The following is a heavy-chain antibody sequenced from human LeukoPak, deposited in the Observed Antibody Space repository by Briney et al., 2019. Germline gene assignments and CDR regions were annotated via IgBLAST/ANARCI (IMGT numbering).Heavy chain of an antibody. V-gene: IGHV1-8*03. CDR1: GYSFTSYD. CDR3: ARGLHYDYVWGSYPEPFDY. J-gene: IGHJ4*02. CDR2: MNPNSGNT. Sequence: EASVTVSCNASGYSFTSYDINWVRQDPGHGLERIGWMNPNSGNTGYAQKFQGRVTITRNTSISTAYMELSSLRSEDTAVYYCARGLHYDYVWGSYPEPFDYWGQGTLVTVSS. D-gene: IGHD3-16*02.